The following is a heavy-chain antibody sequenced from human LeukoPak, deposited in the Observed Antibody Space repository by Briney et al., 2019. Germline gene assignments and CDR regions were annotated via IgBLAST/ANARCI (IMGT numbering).Heavy chain of an antibody. CDR2: IYYSGST. D-gene: IGHD2-8*01. CDR3: ARYVANPMMNWFDP. CDR1: GGSLSSYY. V-gene: IGHV4-59*08. Sequence: SETLSLTCTVSGGSLSSYYWSWIRQPPGKGLERSGYIYYSGSTNYNPSLKSRVTISVDTSKNQFSLKLSSVTAAGTAVYYCARYVANPMMNWFDPWGQGTLVTVSS. J-gene: IGHJ5*02.